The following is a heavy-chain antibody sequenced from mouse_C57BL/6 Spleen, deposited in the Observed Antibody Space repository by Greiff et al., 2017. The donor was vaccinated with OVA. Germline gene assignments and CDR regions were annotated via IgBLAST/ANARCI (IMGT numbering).Heavy chain of an antibody. CDR1: GFTFSSYA. D-gene: IGHD1-1*02. CDR3: AREGGNYSDY. CDR2: ISDGGSYT. V-gene: IGHV5-4*01. Sequence: DVHLVESGGGLVKPGGSLKLSCAASGFTFSSYAMSWVRQTPEKRLEWVATISDGGSYTYYPDNVKGRFTISRDNAKNNLYLQMSHLKSEDTAMYYCAREGGNYSDYWGQGTTLTVSS. J-gene: IGHJ2*01.